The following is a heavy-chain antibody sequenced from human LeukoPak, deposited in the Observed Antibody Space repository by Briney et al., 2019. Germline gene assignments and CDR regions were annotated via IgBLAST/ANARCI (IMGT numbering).Heavy chain of an antibody. CDR2: IYYNGNT. Sequence: SQTLSLTCTVSGVSIISGGYYWGWIRQRPGKGLEWIGYIYYNGNTYYHSSLKSRVSISVDTSKNQFSLRLSSVTAEDTAVYYCAREGVHIASRRGHDVYYYYGMDVWGQGTTVTVSS. CDR3: AREGVHIASRRGHDVYYYYGMDV. CDR1: GVSIISGGYY. D-gene: IGHD6-6*01. V-gene: IGHV4-31*03. J-gene: IGHJ6*02.